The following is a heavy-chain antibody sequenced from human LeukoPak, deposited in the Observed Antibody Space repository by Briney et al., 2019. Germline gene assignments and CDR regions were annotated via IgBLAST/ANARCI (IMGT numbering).Heavy chain of an antibody. CDR3: ARDLPKYYDFWSGYYGPMDY. CDR1: GFTFSSYS. Sequence: GGSLRLSCAASGFTFSSYSMNWVRQAPGKGLEWVSSISSSSSYIYYADSVKGRFTISRDNAKNSLCLQMNSLRAEDTAVYYCARDLPKYYDFWSGYYGPMDYWGQGTLVTVSS. J-gene: IGHJ4*02. D-gene: IGHD3-3*01. V-gene: IGHV3-21*01. CDR2: ISSSSSYI.